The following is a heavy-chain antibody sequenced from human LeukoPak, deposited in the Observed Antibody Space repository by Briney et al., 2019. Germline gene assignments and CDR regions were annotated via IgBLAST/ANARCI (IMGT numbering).Heavy chain of an antibody. J-gene: IGHJ6*03. CDR1: GGSISSGSYY. Sequence: PSETLSLTCTVSGGSISSGSYYWSWIRQPAGKGLERIGRIYTSGSTYYNPSLKSRVTISVDTSKNQFSLKLSSVTAADTAVYYCARLHYGGNYGYYYYYMDVWGKGTTVTISS. CDR2: IYTSGST. D-gene: IGHD4-23*01. CDR3: ARLHYGGNYGYYYYYMDV. V-gene: IGHV4-61*02.